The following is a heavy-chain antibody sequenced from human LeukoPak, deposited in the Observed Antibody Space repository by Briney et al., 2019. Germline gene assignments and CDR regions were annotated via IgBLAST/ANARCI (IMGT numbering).Heavy chain of an antibody. CDR2: INAGNGNT. V-gene: IGHV1-3*01. CDR3: ARYRYSYGFDY. D-gene: IGHD5-18*01. CDR1: VYTFTSYA. J-gene: IGHJ4*02. Sequence: ASVKVSCKASVYTFTSYAMHWVRQAPGQRREWMGWINAGNGNTKYSQKFQGRVTITRDTSASTAYMELSSLRSEDTAVYYCARYRYSYGFDYWGQGTLVTVSS.